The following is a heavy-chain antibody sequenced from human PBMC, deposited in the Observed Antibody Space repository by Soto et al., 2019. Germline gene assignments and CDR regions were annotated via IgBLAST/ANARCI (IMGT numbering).Heavy chain of an antibody. V-gene: IGHV3-21*01. CDR1: GFTFSSYS. CDR2: ISSSSSYI. Sequence: GGSLRLSCAASGFTFSSYSMNWVRQAPGKGLEWVSSISSSSSYIYYADSVKGRFTISRDNAKNSLYLQMNSLSAEDTAVYYCARDSGYDSTYAFDIWGQGTMVTVSS. CDR3: ARDSGYDSTYAFDI. D-gene: IGHD5-12*01. J-gene: IGHJ3*02.